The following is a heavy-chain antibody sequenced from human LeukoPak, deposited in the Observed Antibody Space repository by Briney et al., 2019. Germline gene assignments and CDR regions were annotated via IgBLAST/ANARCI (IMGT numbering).Heavy chain of an antibody. V-gene: IGHV1-2*02. CDR3: AFRRRDGYTFGY. Sequence: ASVKVSCKASGYTFTDYYMHWVRQAPGQGLEWMGWIIPNSGGTNYAQKFQGRVTMTRDTSISTAYMELSRLRSDDTAVYYCAFRRRDGYTFGYWGQGTLLTVSS. D-gene: IGHD5-24*01. J-gene: IGHJ4*02. CDR2: IIPNSGGT. CDR1: GYTFTDYY.